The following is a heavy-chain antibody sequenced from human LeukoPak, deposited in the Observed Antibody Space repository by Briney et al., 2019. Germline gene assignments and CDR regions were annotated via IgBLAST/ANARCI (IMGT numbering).Heavy chain of an antibody. CDR1: GFTFSSYA. CDR2: IGGDAVAT. CDR3: AKYVVPGPTRAFDY. J-gene: IGHJ4*02. V-gene: IGHV3-23*01. D-gene: IGHD1-26*01. Sequence: GSLRLSCAASGFTFSSYAMTWVRQAPGKGLEWVSVIGGDAVATYYADSVTGRFTISRDNSKNTVYLQMNNLRGEDTALYYCAKYVVPGPTRAFDYWGQGSLVTVSS.